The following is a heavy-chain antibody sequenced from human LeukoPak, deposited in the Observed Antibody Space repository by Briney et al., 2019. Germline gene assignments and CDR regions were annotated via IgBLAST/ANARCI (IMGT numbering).Heavy chain of an antibody. Sequence: PGGSLRLSCTASGFTFGDYAMSWVRQAPGKGLEWVGFIRSKAYGGTTEYAASVKGRFTISRDDSKSIAYLQMNSLKTEDTAVYYCTRGGCGGDCYQDYYYMDVWGKGTTVTVSS. V-gene: IGHV3-49*04. D-gene: IGHD2-21*01. CDR3: TRGGCGGDCYQDYYYMDV. CDR1: GFTFGDYA. CDR2: IRSKAYGGTT. J-gene: IGHJ6*03.